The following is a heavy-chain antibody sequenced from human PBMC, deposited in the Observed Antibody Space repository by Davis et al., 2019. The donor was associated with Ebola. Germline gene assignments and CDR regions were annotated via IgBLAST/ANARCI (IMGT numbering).Heavy chain of an antibody. J-gene: IGHJ6*03. CDR2: IYTSGST. D-gene: IGHD2-15*01. CDR1: GGSISSYY. CDR3: ARARESHCSGGSCYYYYYMDV. Sequence: PSETLSLTCTVSGGSISSYYWSWIRQPAGKGLEWIGRIYTSGSTNYNPSPKSRVTMSVDTSKNQFSLKLSSVTAADTAVYYCARARESHCSGGSCYYYYYMDVWGKGTTVTVSS. V-gene: IGHV4-4*07.